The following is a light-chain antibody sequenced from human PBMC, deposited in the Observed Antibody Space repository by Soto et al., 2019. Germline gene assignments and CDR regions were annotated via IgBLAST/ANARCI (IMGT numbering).Light chain of an antibody. CDR2: EGI. CDR3: CSYVGAPTYV. J-gene: IGLJ1*01. Sequence: QSLLTQPSSLSVSPGQSITISCSGTISNIGGYNVVSWYQQHPGKAPKVIVYEGIKLPSGVSDRFSGSTSGSTASLTISGLQAEDEAEYYCCSYVGAPTYVFRSGTKVNVL. V-gene: IGLV2-23*01. CDR1: ISNIGGYNV.